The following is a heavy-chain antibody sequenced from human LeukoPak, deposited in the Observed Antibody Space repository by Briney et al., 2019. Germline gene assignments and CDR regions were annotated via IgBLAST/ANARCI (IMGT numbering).Heavy chain of an antibody. J-gene: IGHJ4*02. CDR3: ARGDGDYWYFDY. V-gene: IGHV3-48*04. D-gene: IGHD4-17*01. CDR2: IPVGGSPM. CDR1: GFTFSRYS. Sequence: GGSLRLSCAASGFTFSRYSMNWVRQAPGKGLEWFSYIPVGGSPMYYADSVKGRFTISRDNAKNSLYLQMNSLRAEDTAVYYCARGDGDYWYFDYWGQGTLVTVSS.